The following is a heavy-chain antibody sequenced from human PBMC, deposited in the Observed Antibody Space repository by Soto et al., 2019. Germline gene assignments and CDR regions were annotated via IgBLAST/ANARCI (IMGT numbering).Heavy chain of an antibody. V-gene: IGHV4-59*01. CDR1: GGSISNYY. CDR2: IYYSGST. Sequence: PSETLSLTCTVSGGSISNYYWSWIRQPPGGGLEWIGYIYYSGSTNYNPSLKSRVTISVDTSKNQFSLKLTSVTAADTAVYYCARYSRDYGCNSDSGRFDYWGQGTLVTVSS. CDR3: ARYSRDYGCNSDSGRFDY. J-gene: IGHJ4*02. D-gene: IGHD4-17*01.